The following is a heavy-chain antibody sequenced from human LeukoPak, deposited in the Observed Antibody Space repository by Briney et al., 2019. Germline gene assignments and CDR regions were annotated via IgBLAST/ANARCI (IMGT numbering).Heavy chain of an antibody. J-gene: IGHJ4*02. D-gene: IGHD6-19*01. CDR2: INPNSGGT. CDR3: ARDEGWTRELFDY. Sequence: GSSVKVSCKASGGTFSSYAISWVRQAPGQGLEWMGRINPNSGGTNYAQKFQGRVTMTRDTSISTAYMELSRLRSDDTAVYYCARDEGWTRELFDYWGQGTLVTVSS. V-gene: IGHV1-2*06. CDR1: GGTFSSYA.